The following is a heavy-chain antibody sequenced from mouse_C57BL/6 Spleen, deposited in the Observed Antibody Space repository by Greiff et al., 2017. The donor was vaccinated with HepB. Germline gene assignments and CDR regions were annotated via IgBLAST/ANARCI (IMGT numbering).Heavy chain of an antibody. V-gene: IGHV1-18*01. J-gene: IGHJ4*01. Sequence: EVQGVESGPELVKPGASVKIPCKASGYTFTDYNMDWVKQSHGKSLEWIGDINPNNGGTIYNQKFKGKATLTVDKSSSTAYMELRSLTSEDTAVYYCARRDDYDDGRAMDYWGQGTSVTVSS. D-gene: IGHD2-4*01. CDR2: INPNNGGT. CDR1: GYTFTDYN. CDR3: ARRDDYDDGRAMDY.